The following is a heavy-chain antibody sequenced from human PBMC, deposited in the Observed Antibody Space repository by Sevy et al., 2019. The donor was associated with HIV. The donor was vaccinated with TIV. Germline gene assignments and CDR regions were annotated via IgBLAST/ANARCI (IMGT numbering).Heavy chain of an antibody. Sequence: SETLSLTCTVSGGTISSGSYYWSWIRQHPGKGLEWIGYIYYSGSTYYNPSLKSRVTISVDMPKNQFSLKLSSVTAADTAVYYCARDLAGGYASGSYDYWGQGSLVTVSS. CDR3: ARDLAGGYASGSYDY. J-gene: IGHJ4*02. CDR2: IYYSGST. V-gene: IGHV4-31*03. CDR1: GGTISSGSYY. D-gene: IGHD3-10*01.